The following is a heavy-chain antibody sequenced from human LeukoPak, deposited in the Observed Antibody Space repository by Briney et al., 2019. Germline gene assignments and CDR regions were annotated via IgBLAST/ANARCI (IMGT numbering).Heavy chain of an antibody. J-gene: IGHJ4*02. CDR3: ATSGGTLGPTNYFAY. CDR2: INHSGST. V-gene: IGHV4-34*01. CDR1: GESFSSYY. Sequence: PSETLSLTCAVYGESFSSYYWSWIRQPPGKGLEWNGEINHSGSTNYNPSLKSRVTISVDTSKNQFSLKLSSVTAADAAVYYCATSGGTLGPTNYFAYWGQGTLVTVSS. D-gene: IGHD3-16*01.